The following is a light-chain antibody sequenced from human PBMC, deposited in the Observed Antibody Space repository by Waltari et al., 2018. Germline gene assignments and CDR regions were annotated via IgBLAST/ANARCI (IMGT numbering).Light chain of an antibody. CDR3: QQYYSTPLT. CDR1: QSVLYSSNNKNY. Sequence: DIVMTQSPDSLAVSLGERATIDCKSSQSVLYSSNNKNYLAWYQQRPGQPPKLLIYWASTRESGVPDLFSGSGSGTDFTLTINSLQAEDVALYYCQQYYSTPLTFGGGTKVEIK. J-gene: IGKJ4*01. CDR2: WAS. V-gene: IGKV4-1*01.